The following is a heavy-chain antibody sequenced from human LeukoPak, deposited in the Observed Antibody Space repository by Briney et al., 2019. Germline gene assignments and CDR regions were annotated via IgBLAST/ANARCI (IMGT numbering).Heavy chain of an antibody. Sequence: SVKVSCKASGGTFSSYAISWVRQAPGQGLEWMGGIIPIFGTANYAQKFQGRVTITTDESTSTAYMELSSLRSEDTAVYYCARAGSYCGGDCYLSHYWGQGTLVTVSS. D-gene: IGHD2-21*01. CDR3: ARAGSYCGGDCYLSHY. CDR1: GGTFSSYA. CDR2: IIPIFGTA. J-gene: IGHJ4*02. V-gene: IGHV1-69*05.